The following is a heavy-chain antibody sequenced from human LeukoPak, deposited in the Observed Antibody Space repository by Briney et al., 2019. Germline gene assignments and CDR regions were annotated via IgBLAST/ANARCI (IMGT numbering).Heavy chain of an antibody. CDR1: GFTFSSYW. D-gene: IGHD3-22*01. CDR2: ISDGGSTT. Sequence: GGSLRLSCAASGFTFSSYWMHWVRQAPGKGLVWVSRISDGGSTTTYADSVKGRFTISRDNAKDTLYLQMNGLRAEDTAVYYCSRSAYYDGSGNYYDYWGQGTLVTVS. CDR3: SRSAYYDGSGNYYDY. J-gene: IGHJ4*02. V-gene: IGHV3-74*01.